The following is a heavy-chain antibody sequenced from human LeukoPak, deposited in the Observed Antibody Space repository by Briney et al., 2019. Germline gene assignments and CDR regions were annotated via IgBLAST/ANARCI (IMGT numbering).Heavy chain of an antibody. V-gene: IGHV3-66*01. J-gene: IGHJ4*02. CDR1: GFTVSSNY. CDR3: ASAYDYCSGGSCYPVSGY. Sequence: PGGSLRLSCAASGFTVSSNYMSWVRQAPGKGLEWVAVIYSGGSTYYADSVKGRFTISRDNSKNTLYLQMNSLRAEDTAVYYCASAYDYCSGGSCYPVSGYWGQGTLVTVSS. CDR2: IYSGGST. D-gene: IGHD2-15*01.